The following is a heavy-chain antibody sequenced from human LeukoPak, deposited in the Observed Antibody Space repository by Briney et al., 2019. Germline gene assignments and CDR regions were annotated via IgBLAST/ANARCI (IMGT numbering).Heavy chain of an antibody. CDR2: IKSDASEE. Sequence: GGSLRLSCVASGFMFDRYWMSWVRQAPGKGLEWVANIKSDASEEKYLDSVMGRFKISRDNADDSLFLQMNSLRAEDTAVYFCARQPQHEVSFDSWGQGALVAVSS. V-gene: IGHV3-7*01. CDR3: ARQPQHEVSFDS. CDR1: GFMFDRYW. J-gene: IGHJ4*02.